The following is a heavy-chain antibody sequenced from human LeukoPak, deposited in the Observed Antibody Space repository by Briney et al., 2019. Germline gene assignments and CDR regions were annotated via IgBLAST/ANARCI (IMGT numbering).Heavy chain of an antibody. CDR1: GGSISSYY. CDR3: ARGPPGAFRFLDWNSPLDY. Sequence: PSETLSLTCAVYGGSISSYYWSWIRQPPGKGLEWIGYIYYSGSTNYNPSLKSRVTISVDTSKNQFSLKLSSVTAADTAMYYCARGPPGAFRFLDWNSPLDYWGQGTLVTVSS. V-gene: IGHV4-59*01. CDR2: IYYSGST. J-gene: IGHJ4*02. D-gene: IGHD3/OR15-3a*01.